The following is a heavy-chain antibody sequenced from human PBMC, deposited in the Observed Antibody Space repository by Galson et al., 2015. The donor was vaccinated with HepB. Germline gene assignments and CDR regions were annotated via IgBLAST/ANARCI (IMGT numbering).Heavy chain of an antibody. V-gene: IGHV1-18*04. J-gene: IGHJ5*02. CDR3: ARGTHDNPVGWFDP. D-gene: IGHD1-26*01. CDR1: GYTFTSYG. Sequence: SVKVSCKASGYTFTSYGISWVRQAPGQGLEWMGWISAYNGNTNYAQKLQGRVTMTKDTSTSTAYMELRSLRSDDTAVYYCARGTHDNPVGWFDPWGQGTLVTVSS. CDR2: ISAYNGNT.